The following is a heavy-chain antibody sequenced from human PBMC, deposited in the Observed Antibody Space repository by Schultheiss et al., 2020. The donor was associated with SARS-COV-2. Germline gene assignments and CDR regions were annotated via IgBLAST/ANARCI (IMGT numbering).Heavy chain of an antibody. D-gene: IGHD6-19*01. CDR3: ARGLGIAVAGADY. Sequence: SQTLSLTCAVYGGSFSGYYWSWIRQPPGKGLEWIGEINHSGSTNYNPSLKSRVTISVDTSKNQFSLKLSSVTAADTAVYYCARGLGIAVAGADYWGQGTLVTVSS. CDR2: INHSGST. CDR1: GGSFSGYY. J-gene: IGHJ4*02. V-gene: IGHV4-34*01.